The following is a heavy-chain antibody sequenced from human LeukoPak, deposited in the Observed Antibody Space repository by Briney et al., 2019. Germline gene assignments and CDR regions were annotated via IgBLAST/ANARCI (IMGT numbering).Heavy chain of an antibody. Sequence: ASVKVSCKASGYTFTSYAMHWVRQAPGQRLEWMGWINAGNGNTKYSQKFQGRVTITRDTSASTAYMELSSLRSEDTAVYYCARIAAAGTDYYYGMDVWAKGPRSPSP. CDR2: INAGNGNT. D-gene: IGHD6-13*01. CDR3: ARIAAAGTDYYYGMDV. CDR1: GYTFTSYA. J-gene: IGHJ6*02. V-gene: IGHV1-3*01.